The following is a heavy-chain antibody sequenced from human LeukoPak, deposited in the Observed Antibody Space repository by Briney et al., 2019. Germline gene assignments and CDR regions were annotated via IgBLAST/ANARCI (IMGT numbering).Heavy chain of an antibody. D-gene: IGHD6-13*01. Sequence: PETLSLTCAVYGGSFSGYYWSWIRQPPGKGLEWIGEINHSGSTNYNPSLKSRVTISVDTSKNQFSLKLSSVTAADTAVYYCARKEQLAAHFDYWGQGTLVTVSS. CDR2: INHSGST. CDR1: GGSFSGYY. V-gene: IGHV4-34*01. J-gene: IGHJ4*02. CDR3: ARKEQLAAHFDY.